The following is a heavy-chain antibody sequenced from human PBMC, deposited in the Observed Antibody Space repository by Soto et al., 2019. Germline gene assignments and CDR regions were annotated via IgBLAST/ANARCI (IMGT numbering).Heavy chain of an antibody. CDR3: ARQSGGGVITDFDY. J-gene: IGHJ4*02. D-gene: IGHD3-10*01. CDR2: IYPGDSET. V-gene: IGHV5-51*01. CDR1: GYGFASYW. Sequence: PGESLKISCKGSGYGFASYWIAWVRQMPGKGLEWMGIIYPGDSETRYSPSFQGQVSISADKSINTAYLQWSSLKASDTAMYYCARQSGGGVITDFDYWGQGTLVTVSS.